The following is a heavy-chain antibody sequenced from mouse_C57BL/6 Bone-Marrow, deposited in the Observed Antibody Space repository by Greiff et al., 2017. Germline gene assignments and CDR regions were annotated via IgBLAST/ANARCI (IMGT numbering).Heavy chain of an antibody. Sequence: EVQLQESGPGLVKPSQSLSLTCSVTGYSITSGYYWNWIRQFPGNKLEWMGYISYDGSNNYNPSLKNRISITRDTSKKQFFLKLNSVTTEDTDTYYCAREDGYYVWFAYWGQGTLVTVSA. CDR2: ISYDGSN. D-gene: IGHD2-3*01. CDR1: GYSITSGYY. CDR3: AREDGYYVWFAY. V-gene: IGHV3-6*01. J-gene: IGHJ3*01.